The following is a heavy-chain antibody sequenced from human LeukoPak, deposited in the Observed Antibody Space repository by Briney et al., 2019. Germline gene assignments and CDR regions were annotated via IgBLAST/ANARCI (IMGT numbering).Heavy chain of an antibody. D-gene: IGHD4-17*01. Sequence: GSLRLSCAASGFTFSSYSMNWVRQAPGKGLEWIGYIYYSGSTNYNPSLKSRVTISVDTSKNQFSLKLSSVTAADTAVYYCARVYYGDYGVNWFDPWGQGTLVTVSS. V-gene: IGHV4-59*01. CDR1: GFTFSSYS. J-gene: IGHJ5*02. CDR2: IYYSGST. CDR3: ARVYYGDYGVNWFDP.